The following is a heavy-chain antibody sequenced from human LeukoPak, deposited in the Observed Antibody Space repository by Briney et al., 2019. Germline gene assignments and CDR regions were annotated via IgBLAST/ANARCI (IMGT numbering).Heavy chain of an antibody. CDR1: GFTFSNYA. CDR2: ISGSGGYT. D-gene: IGHD3-3*01. CDR3: AKDRDFWSGSTYYFGY. V-gene: IGHV3-23*01. J-gene: IGHJ4*02. Sequence: LPGGSLRLSCAASGFTFSNYAMSWVRQAPGKGLEWVSAISGSGGYTYYADSVKGRFTISRDNSKNTLYLQMNSLRAEDTAVYYCAKDRDFWSGSTYYFGYWGQGTLVTVSS.